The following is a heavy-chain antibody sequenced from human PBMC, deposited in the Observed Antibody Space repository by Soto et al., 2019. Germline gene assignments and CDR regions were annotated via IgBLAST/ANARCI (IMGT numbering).Heavy chain of an antibody. CDR3: AAVQGGGATFHF. CDR2: IVVGSGHT. Sequence: QMQLVQSGPEVKKPGTSVKVSCKASGFTFINSAIQWVRQARGQRLEWIGWIVVGSGHTNYAQKLQERLTISRDMSTSTAYMELSSLRLEDTAVYYCAAVQGGGATFHFWGQGTLVTVSS. V-gene: IGHV1-58*02. CDR1: GFTFINSA. D-gene: IGHD1-26*01. J-gene: IGHJ4*02.